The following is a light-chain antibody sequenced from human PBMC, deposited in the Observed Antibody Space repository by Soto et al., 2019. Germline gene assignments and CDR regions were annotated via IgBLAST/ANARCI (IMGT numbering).Light chain of an antibody. J-gene: IGKJ5*01. CDR1: QGLSSD. CDR2: AAS. Sequence: DIQLTQSPSFLSASVGDRVTITCRASQGLSSDLAWYQQKPGKAPKLLIYAASTLQSGVPSRFSGSGSGTEFTLTISSLQPEHFATYYCQQLNSYTITFGQGTRLEIK. V-gene: IGKV1-9*01. CDR3: QQLNSYTIT.